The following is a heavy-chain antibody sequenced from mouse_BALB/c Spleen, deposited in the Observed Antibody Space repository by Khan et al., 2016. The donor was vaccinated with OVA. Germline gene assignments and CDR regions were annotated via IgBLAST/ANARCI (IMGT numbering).Heavy chain of an antibody. CDR1: GFTFSSYS. J-gene: IGHJ3*01. Sequence: EVELVESGGDLVKPGASLKLSCAASGFTFSSYSMSWVRQTPDKRLEWVASISSGSDYTYYHHSVKGRFTISRDNATNTLYLQMSDLKSEDTAMYYCADHLAGSFAYWGQGTLVTVSA. CDR3: ADHLAGSFAY. D-gene: IGHD1-1*01. CDR2: ISSGSDYT. V-gene: IGHV5-6*01.